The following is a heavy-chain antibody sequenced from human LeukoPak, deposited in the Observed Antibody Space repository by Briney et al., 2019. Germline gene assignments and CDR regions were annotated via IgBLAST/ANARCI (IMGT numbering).Heavy chain of an antibody. CDR2: IDPSDSYT. CDR3: TSEMVRGAAYYYYYGMDV. CDR1: GYSFTSYW. D-gene: IGHD3-10*01. V-gene: IGHV5-10-1*01. Sequence: GESLRISCKGSGYSFTSYWISWVRQMPGKGLEWMGRIDPSDSYTNYSPSFEGHVTMSADKSISTAYLQWSSLKASDTAMYYCTSEMVRGAAYYYYYGMDVWGQGITVTVSS. J-gene: IGHJ6*02.